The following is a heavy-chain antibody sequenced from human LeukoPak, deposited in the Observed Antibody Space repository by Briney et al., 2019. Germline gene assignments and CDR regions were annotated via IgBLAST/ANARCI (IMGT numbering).Heavy chain of an antibody. CDR2: INHSGST. Sequence: SSETLSLTCTVSGGSISSSSYYWGWIRQPPGKGLEWIGEINHSGSTNYNPSLKSRVTISVDTSKNQFSLKLSSVTAADTAVYYCARLGPSSSWYARDYWGQGTLVTVSS. D-gene: IGHD6-13*01. CDR1: GGSISSSSYY. CDR3: ARLGPSSSWYARDY. V-gene: IGHV4-39*07. J-gene: IGHJ4*02.